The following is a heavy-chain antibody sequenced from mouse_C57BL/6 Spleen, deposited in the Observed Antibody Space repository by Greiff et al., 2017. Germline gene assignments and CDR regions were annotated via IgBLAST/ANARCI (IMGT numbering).Heavy chain of an antibody. CDR2: IDPENGDT. Sequence: VQLQQSGAELVRPGASVKLSCTASGFNIKDDYMHWVKQRPEQGLEWIGWIDPENGDTEYASKFQGKATITADTSSNTAYLQLSSLTSEDTAVYYCTTGYYGNQAWFAYWGQGTLVTVSA. CDR1: GFNIKDDY. J-gene: IGHJ3*01. V-gene: IGHV14-4*01. D-gene: IGHD2-1*01. CDR3: TTGYYGNQAWFAY.